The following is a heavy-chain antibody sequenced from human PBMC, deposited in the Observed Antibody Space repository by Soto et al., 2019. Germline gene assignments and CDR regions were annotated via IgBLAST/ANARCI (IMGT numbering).Heavy chain of an antibody. V-gene: IGHV3-30*18. Sequence: QVQLVESGGGVVQPGMSLSLSCAASGFTFSNYGMHWVRQAPGKGLEWVTLIWNDGSNKFYADSVKGRFTISRDHSKNTLYLQMTSLKTEDTAVYYCAKDGADTGTYNFDYWGQGTLVTVSS. CDR2: IWNDGSNK. J-gene: IGHJ4*02. D-gene: IGHD1-26*01. CDR1: GFTFSNYG. CDR3: AKDGADTGTYNFDY.